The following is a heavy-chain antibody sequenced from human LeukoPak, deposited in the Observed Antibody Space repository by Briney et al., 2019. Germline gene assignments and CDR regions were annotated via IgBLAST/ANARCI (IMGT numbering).Heavy chain of an antibody. Sequence: GGSLRLSCAASGFTFSDYWIHWVRQAPGKGLVWVSRINTDGSITNYADSVKGRFSISRDNAKNTLYLQMSSLRAEDTAVYYCARETGGYGDYFDYWGQGTLVTVSP. D-gene: IGHD5-12*01. V-gene: IGHV3-74*01. CDR2: INTDGSIT. J-gene: IGHJ4*02. CDR3: ARETGGYGDYFDY. CDR1: GFTFSDYW.